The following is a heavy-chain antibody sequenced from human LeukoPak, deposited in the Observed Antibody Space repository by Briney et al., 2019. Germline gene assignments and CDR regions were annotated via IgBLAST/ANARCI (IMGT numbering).Heavy chain of an antibody. V-gene: IGHV3-53*01. CDR1: GFTVSSNY. CDR2: IYSGGST. D-gene: IGHD5-18*01. CDR3: ARGPLYSYGHTDNWFDP. J-gene: IGHJ5*02. Sequence: GGSLRLSCAASGFTVSSNYMSWVRQAPGKGLEWVSVIYSGGSTYYADSVKGRFTISRDNSKNTLYLQMNSLRAEDTAVYYCARGPLYSYGHTDNWFDPWGQGTLVTVSS.